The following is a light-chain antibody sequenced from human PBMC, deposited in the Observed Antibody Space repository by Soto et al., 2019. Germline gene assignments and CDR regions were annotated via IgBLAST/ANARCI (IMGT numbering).Light chain of an antibody. CDR1: QSVSSN. CDR2: GAS. V-gene: IGKV3-15*01. CDR3: QQYNNWAPYT. J-gene: IGKJ2*01. Sequence: EIVMTQSPATLSVSPGERATLSCRASQSVSSNLAWYQQKPGQAPRLLIYGASTRATGIPARFSGSGSGTEFTLTIGSLQSEDFAVYYCQQYNNWAPYTFGQGTELEIK.